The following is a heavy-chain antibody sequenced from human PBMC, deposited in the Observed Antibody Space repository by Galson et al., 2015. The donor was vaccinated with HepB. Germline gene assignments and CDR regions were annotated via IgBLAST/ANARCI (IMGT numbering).Heavy chain of an antibody. CDR2: VSHDGSIE. Sequence: SLRLSCAASGFTFSDHGMHWVRQAPAKGLEWVAVVSHDGSIESYGDSVKGRFTISRDNSKNTLYLQTNSLSVDDTAVYYCAKDPYSRSSHYYYHMDVWGKGTTVIVSS. CDR1: GFTFSDHG. J-gene: IGHJ6*03. CDR3: AKDPYSRSSHYYYHMDV. V-gene: IGHV3-30*18. D-gene: IGHD6-6*01.